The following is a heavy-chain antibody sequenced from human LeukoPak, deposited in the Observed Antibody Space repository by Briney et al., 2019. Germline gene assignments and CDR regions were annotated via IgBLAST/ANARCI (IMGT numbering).Heavy chain of an antibody. J-gene: IGHJ1*01. CDR1: GYTFTSYD. V-gene: IGHV1-8*01. D-gene: IGHD6-19*01. CDR2: MNPNSGNT. CDR3: ARVGEVAVAGTTAEYFQH. Sequence: GASVKVSCKASGYTFTSYDINWVRQATGQGLEWMGWMNPNSGNTGYAQKFQGRGTMTRNTSISTAYTELSSLRSEDTAVYYCARVGEVAVAGTTAEYFQHWGQGTLVTVSS.